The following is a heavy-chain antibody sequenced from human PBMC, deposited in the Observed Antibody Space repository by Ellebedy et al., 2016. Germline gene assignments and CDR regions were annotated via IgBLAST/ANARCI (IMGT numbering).Heavy chain of an antibody. Sequence: GGSLRLSXAASGFTFSSIGMHWVRQAPGKGLEWVSRVKSDGSFISYADSVKGRFTISRDNAKNTLYLQMNSLRAEDTALYFCAKDRVVAPGNVNWFNPWGQGALVTVSS. CDR3: AKDRVVAPGNVNWFNP. CDR2: VKSDGSFI. V-gene: IGHV3-74*03. D-gene: IGHD6-13*01. J-gene: IGHJ5*02. CDR1: GFTFSSIG.